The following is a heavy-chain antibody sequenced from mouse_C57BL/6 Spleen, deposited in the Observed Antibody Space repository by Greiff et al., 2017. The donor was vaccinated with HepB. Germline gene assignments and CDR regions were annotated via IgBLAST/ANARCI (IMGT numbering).Heavy chain of an antibody. J-gene: IGHJ1*03. D-gene: IGHD1-1*01. CDR1: GYAFSSSW. Sequence: VQLQQSGPELVKPGASVKISCKASGYAFSSSWMNWVKQRPGKGLEWIGRIYPGDGDTNYNGKFKGKATLTADKSSSTAYMQLSSLTSEDSAVYFCAREENYGSRYFDVWGTGTTVTVSS. CDR3: AREENYGSRYFDV. CDR2: IYPGDGDT. V-gene: IGHV1-82*01.